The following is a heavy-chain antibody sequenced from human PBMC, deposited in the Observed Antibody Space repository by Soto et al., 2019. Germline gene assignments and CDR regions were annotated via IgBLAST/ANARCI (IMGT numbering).Heavy chain of an antibody. V-gene: IGHV3-23*01. Sequence: EVQLLESGGGLVQPGGSLRLSCAASGFIFSSYAMSWVRQAPGKWLEWVSAISGSGGSTYYADSVKGRFTISRDISKNTLYLHMNSVRAEETSVYYCAKDLRRFPPFGQGTLVTVSS. D-gene: IGHD4-17*01. J-gene: IGHJ5*02. CDR3: AKDLRRFPP. CDR1: GFIFSSYA. CDR2: ISGSGGST.